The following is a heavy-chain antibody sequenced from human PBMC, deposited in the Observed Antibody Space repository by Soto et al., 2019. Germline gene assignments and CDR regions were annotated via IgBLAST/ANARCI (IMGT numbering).Heavy chain of an antibody. J-gene: IGHJ6*01. V-gene: IGHV3-21*01. CDR2: ISSSSSYI. CDR1: VFTFSSYS. D-gene: IGHD3-3*01. Sequence: GGSLRLSCAPSVFTFSSYSVNCVRDSPGKRLEWVSSISSSSSYIYYADSVKGRFTISRDNAKNSLYLQMNSLRAEDTAVYYCAGVYDLWSGYYYYHYYGRKVLGQGTTGNIAS. CDR3: AGVYDLWSGYYYYHYYGRKV.